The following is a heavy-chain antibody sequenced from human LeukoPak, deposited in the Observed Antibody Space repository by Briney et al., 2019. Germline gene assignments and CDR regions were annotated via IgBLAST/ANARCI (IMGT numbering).Heavy chain of an antibody. CDR2: ISSSGDTI. Sequence: GGSLRLSCAASGFILSGYEMNWVRQAPGKGLEWVSFISSSGDTIYYADSVKGRFTVSRDNARNSLYLQVNSLRAEDTAVYYCARDSGKYYISWYFDLWGRGTLVTVSS. CDR3: ARDSGKYYISWYFDL. V-gene: IGHV3-48*03. D-gene: IGHD1-26*01. J-gene: IGHJ2*01. CDR1: GFILSGYE.